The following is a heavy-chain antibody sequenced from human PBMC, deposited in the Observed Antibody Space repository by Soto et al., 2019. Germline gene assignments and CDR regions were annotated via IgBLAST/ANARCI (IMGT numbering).Heavy chain of an antibody. D-gene: IGHD3-22*01. J-gene: IGHJ3*02. CDR2: MNPNSGNT. V-gene: IGHV1-8*01. CDR3: ARVPSDPYDSSGHDAFDI. CDR1: GYAFTSYD. Sequence: ASVKVSCKASGYAFTSYDINWVRQATGQGLEWMGWMNPNSGNTGYAQKFQGRVTMTRNTSISTAYMELSSLRSEDTAVYYCARVPSDPYDSSGHDAFDIWGQGTMVTVSS.